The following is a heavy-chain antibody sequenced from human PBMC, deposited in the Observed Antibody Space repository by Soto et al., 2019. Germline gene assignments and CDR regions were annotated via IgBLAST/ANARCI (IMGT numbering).Heavy chain of an antibody. D-gene: IGHD3-22*01. CDR2: ISGSGGST. Sequence: GKGLEWGSAISGSGGSTYYADSVKGRFTISRDNSKNTLYLQMNSLRAEDTAVYYCAKDWVFFIVVVNRRGGYGMVVWGQGTTVSVSS. V-gene: IGHV3-23*01. CDR3: AKDWVFFIVVVNRRGGYGMVV. J-gene: IGHJ6*02.